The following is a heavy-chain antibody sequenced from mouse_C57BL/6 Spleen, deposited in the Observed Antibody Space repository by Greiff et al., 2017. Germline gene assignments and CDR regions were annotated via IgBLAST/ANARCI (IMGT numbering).Heavy chain of an antibody. D-gene: IGHD1-1*01. V-gene: IGHV3-6*01. CDR3: ARDRTSWGYGGYFDV. J-gene: IGHJ1*03. Sequence: EVQLQESGPGLVKPSQSLSLTCSVTGYSITSGYYWNWIRQFPGNKLEWMGYISYDGSNNYNPSLKNRISITRDTSKNQFFLKLNSVTTEDTATYYCARDRTSWGYGGYFDVWGTGTTGTVSS. CDR2: ISYDGSN. CDR1: GYSITSGYY.